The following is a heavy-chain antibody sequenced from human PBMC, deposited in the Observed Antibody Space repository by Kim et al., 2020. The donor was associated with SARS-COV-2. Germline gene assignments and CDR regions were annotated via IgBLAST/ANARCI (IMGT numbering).Heavy chain of an antibody. D-gene: IGHD3-10*01. V-gene: IGHV1-69*04. CDR2: IIPLFGIP. Sequence: SVKVSCKASGGTFSNYAVSWVRQAPGQGLEWMGRIIPLFGIPTYAPSFQGRVTITADNSTNTVHMELSSLRSEDSAVYYCAREGRCEQLDLLICDTNWFDPWGQGTLVTVSS. CDR1: GGTFSNYA. J-gene: IGHJ5*02. CDR3: AREGRCEQLDLLICDTNWFDP.